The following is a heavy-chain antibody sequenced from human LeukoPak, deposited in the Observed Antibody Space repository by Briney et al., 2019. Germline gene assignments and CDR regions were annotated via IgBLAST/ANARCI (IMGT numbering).Heavy chain of an antibody. CDR1: GYTFTSYY. CDR3: ARGSSLSSSWYWDYFDY. Sequence: ASVKVSCKASGYTFTSYYMHWVRQAPGQGLEWVGIINPSGGSTSYAQKFQGRVTMTRDTSTSTVYMELSSLRSEDTAVYYCARGSSLSSSWYWDYFDYWGQGTLVTVSS. D-gene: IGHD6-13*01. V-gene: IGHV1-46*01. J-gene: IGHJ4*02. CDR2: INPSGGST.